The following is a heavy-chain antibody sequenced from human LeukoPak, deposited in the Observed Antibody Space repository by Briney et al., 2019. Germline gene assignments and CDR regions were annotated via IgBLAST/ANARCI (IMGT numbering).Heavy chain of an antibody. CDR1: GYTFTGYY. CDR2: INPNSGGT. V-gene: IGHV1-2*02. J-gene: IGHJ6*03. Sequence: ASVKVSCKASGYTFTGYYMHWVRQAPGQGLEWMGWINPNSGGTNYAQKFQGRVTMTRDTSISTAYMELSSLRSEDTAVYYCATAEVVVVPAASEPYYYYYYMDVWGKGTTVTVSS. D-gene: IGHD2-2*01. CDR3: ATAEVVVVPAASEPYYYYYYMDV.